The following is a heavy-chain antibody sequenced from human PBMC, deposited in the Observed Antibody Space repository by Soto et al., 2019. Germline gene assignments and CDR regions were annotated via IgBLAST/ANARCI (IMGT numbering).Heavy chain of an antibody. Sequence: QVQLVESGGGVVQPGRSLRLSCAASGFTFSSYGMHWVRQAPGKGLEWVAAIWYDGSNKYYADSVKGRFTISRDNSKNTLYLQMNSLRAEDTAVYYCARAAIVGAIIPDYWGQGTLVTVSS. CDR3: ARAAIVGAIIPDY. CDR1: GFTFSSYG. CDR2: IWYDGSNK. D-gene: IGHD1-26*01. V-gene: IGHV3-33*01. J-gene: IGHJ4*02.